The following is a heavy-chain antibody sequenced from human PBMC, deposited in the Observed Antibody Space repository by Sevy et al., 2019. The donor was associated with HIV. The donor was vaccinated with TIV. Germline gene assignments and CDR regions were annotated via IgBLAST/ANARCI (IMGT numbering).Heavy chain of an antibody. V-gene: IGHV4-59*01. CDR1: GGPISSYY. CDR2: IYYSGST. Sequence: SETLSLTCTVSGGPISSYYWSWIRQPPGKGLEWIGYIYYSGSTNYNPSLKSRVTISVDTSKNQFSLKLSSVTAADTAVYYCARGSVPSLRATYYYGMDVWGQGTTVTVSS. D-gene: IGHD2-2*01. J-gene: IGHJ6*02. CDR3: ARGSVPSLRATYYYGMDV.